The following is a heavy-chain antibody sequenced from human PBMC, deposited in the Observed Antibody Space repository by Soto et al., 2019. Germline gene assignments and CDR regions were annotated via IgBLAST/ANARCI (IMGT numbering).Heavy chain of an antibody. D-gene: IGHD4-17*01. J-gene: IGHJ4*02. CDR1: EGQFSSYG. CDR2: ISSSSSII. CDR3: AKDGGARYYFAY. Sequence: AGGSIRDSWGSAEGQFSSYGRSWVSKAQGKGLEWVSYISSSSSIIYYADSVKGRFTISRDNAKNSLYLQMNSLRAEDTAVYYCAKDGGARYYFAYWGQGTLVTAPQ. V-gene: IGHV3-48*01.